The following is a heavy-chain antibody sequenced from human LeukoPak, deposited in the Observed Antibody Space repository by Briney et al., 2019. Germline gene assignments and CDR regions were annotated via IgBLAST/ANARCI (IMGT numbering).Heavy chain of an antibody. CDR3: ARSVVLWSGDVYYYYMDV. CDR1: GGSFSGYY. D-gene: IGHD3-10*01. CDR2: INHSGST. V-gene: IGHV4-34*01. J-gene: IGHJ6*03. Sequence: SETLSLTCAVYGGSFSGYYWSWIRQPPGKGLEWIGEINHSGSTNYDPSLKSRVTISVDTSKNQFSLKLSSVTAADTAVYYCARSVVLWSGDVYYYYMDVWGKGTTVTISS.